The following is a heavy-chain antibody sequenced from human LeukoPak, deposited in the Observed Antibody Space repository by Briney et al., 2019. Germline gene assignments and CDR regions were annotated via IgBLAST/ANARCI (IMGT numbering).Heavy chain of an antibody. D-gene: IGHD3-10*01. V-gene: IGHV3-53*01. J-gene: IGHJ6*03. CDR2: IYSGGST. Sequence: GGSLRLSCVASGFTVSINYMSWVRQAPGKGLEWVSVIYSGGSTYYAASVKGRFTISRDNSKNTLYLQMNSLRAEDTAVYYCASGSGSYRTPYYYMDVWGTGTTVTVSS. CDR1: GFTVSINY. CDR3: ASGSGSYRTPYYYMDV.